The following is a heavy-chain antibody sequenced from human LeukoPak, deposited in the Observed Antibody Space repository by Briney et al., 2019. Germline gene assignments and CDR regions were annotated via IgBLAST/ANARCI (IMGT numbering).Heavy chain of an antibody. D-gene: IGHD3-10*01. Sequence: SETLSLTCTVSVGSISRYYWSWIRQPPGKGREWIGYIYYGGSTNYNPSLKSRVTISVDTSENQFSLKLSSVTAADTAVYYCARRTWWYGSGSLFVHDAFDIWGQGTMVTVSS. J-gene: IGHJ3*02. CDR3: ARRTWWYGSGSLFVHDAFDI. CDR2: IYYGGST. V-gene: IGHV4-59*08. CDR1: VGSISRYY.